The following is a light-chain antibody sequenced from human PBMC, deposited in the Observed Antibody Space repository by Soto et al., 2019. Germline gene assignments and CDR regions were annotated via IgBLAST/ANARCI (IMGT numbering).Light chain of an antibody. CDR2: GAS. CDR1: QSVSSSY. Sequence: ENVLTQSPGTLSLSPGERATLSCRASQSVSSSYLAWYQQKPGQAPRLLIYGASTRATGIPARFSGSGSGTEFTLTISSLQSEDFAVYYCQQYNKWPGTFGQGTKVDIK. J-gene: IGKJ1*01. V-gene: IGKV3-15*01. CDR3: QQYNKWPGT.